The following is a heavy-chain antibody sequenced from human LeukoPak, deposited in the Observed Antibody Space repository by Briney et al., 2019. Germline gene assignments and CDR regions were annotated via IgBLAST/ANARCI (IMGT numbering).Heavy chain of an antibody. D-gene: IGHD3-22*01. Sequence: PSETLSLTCAVSGGSISSSNWWSWVRQPPGKGLEWIGEIYHSGSTNYNPSLKSRVTISVDTSKNQFSLKLSSETAADTAVYYCARDPPPGYYDSSGYLNYWGQGTLVTVSS. CDR3: ARDPPPGYYDSSGYLNY. CDR2: IYHSGST. CDR1: GGSISSSNW. V-gene: IGHV4-4*02. J-gene: IGHJ4*02.